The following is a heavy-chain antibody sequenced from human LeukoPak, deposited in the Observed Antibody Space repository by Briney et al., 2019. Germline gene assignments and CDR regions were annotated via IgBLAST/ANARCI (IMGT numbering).Heavy chain of an antibody. V-gene: IGHV3-73*01. CDR3: TTRIPQDAFDI. J-gene: IGHJ3*02. CDR2: IRSKANSYAT. Sequence: GGSLRLSCAASGFTFCGSAMHWVCGASGKGLGWGGRIRSKANSYATAYAASVKGRFTISRDDSKNTAYLQMNSLKTEDTAVYYCTTRIPQDAFDIWGQGTMVTVSS. CDR1: GFTFCGSA.